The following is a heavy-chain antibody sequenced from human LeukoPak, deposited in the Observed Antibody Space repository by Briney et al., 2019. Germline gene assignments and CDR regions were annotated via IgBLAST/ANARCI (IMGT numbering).Heavy chain of an antibody. CDR3: AKDPDHYDSSGYSYFDY. V-gene: IGHV3-23*01. CDR1: GFTFSSYS. D-gene: IGHD3-22*01. J-gene: IGHJ4*02. CDR2: ISGSGGST. Sequence: GGSLRLSCAASGFTFSSYSMNWVRQAPGKGLEWVSAISGSGGSTYYADSVKGRFTISRDNSKNTLYLQMNSLRAEDTAVYYCAKDPDHYDSSGYSYFDYWGQGTLVTVSS.